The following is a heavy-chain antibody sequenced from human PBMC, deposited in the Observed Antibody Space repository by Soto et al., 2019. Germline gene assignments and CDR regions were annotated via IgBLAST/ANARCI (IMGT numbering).Heavy chain of an antibody. J-gene: IGHJ4*02. CDR2: IYYTGGT. CDR3: ARLPNYGSGSEPFDY. CDR1: GASISINSFY. V-gene: IGHV4-39*01. Sequence: SETLSLTCTVSGASISINSFYWGWIRQPPGKGLEWIGNIYYTGGTHYNPSLKGQVTISIDTSRSQFYLKLTSVTAADTAVYYCARLPNYGSGSEPFDYWGQGTPVT. D-gene: IGHD3-10*01.